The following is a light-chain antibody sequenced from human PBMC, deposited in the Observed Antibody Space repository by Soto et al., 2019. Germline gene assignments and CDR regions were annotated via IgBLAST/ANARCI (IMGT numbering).Light chain of an antibody. CDR3: QQRSNWPLS. V-gene: IGKV3-11*01. CDR2: DAS. CDR1: QSVSSY. J-gene: IGKJ4*01. Sequence: EIVLTQSPATLSLSPGERATLSCRASQSVSSYLAWYQQKPGQAPRLLISDASNRATWVPARFSGSGSGTYFTLTISSLEPEDFAVYYCQQRSNWPLSFGGGTKLEIK.